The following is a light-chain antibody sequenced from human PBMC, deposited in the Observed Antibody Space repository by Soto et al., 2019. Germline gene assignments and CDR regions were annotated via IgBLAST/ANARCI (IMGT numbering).Light chain of an antibody. J-gene: IGKJ5*01. CDR2: GAS. Sequence: EIVMTQSPATLSVSPGERATLSCRASQSVSSNLAWYQQKPGQAPRLLIYGASTRATDIPARFSGSGSGTEFTLSIGSLQSEDFAVYYCQQYNNWPITLGQGTRLEIK. V-gene: IGKV3-15*01. CDR1: QSVSSN. CDR3: QQYNNWPIT.